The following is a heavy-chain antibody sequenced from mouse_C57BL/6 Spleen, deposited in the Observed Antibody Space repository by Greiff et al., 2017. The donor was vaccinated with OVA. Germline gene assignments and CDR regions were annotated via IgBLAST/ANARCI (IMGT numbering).Heavy chain of an antibody. D-gene: IGHD3-1*01. Sequence: QVQLKESGAELVRPGASVTLSCKASGYTFTDYEMHWVKQTPVHGLEWIGAIDPETGGTAYNQKFKGKAILTADKSSSTAYMELRSLTSEDSAVYYCTGYPYWGQGTLVTVSA. CDR2: IDPETGGT. J-gene: IGHJ3*01. V-gene: IGHV1-15*01. CDR3: TGYPY. CDR1: GYTFTDYE.